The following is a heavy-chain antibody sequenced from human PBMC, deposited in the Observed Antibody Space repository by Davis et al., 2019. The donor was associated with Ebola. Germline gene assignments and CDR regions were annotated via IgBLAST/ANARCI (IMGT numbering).Heavy chain of an antibody. J-gene: IGHJ3*02. CDR2: IDSGSTI. Sequence: GESLKISCAASGFTFSDYYMSWIRQAPGKGLEWVSYIDSGSTIYYADSVKGRFTLSRDNAKNSLYLQMNSLRAEDTAVYYCAREEYSSSSLGLKDAFDIWGQGTMVTVSS. D-gene: IGHD6-6*01. CDR3: AREEYSSSSLGLKDAFDI. CDR1: GFTFSDYY. V-gene: IGHV3-11*04.